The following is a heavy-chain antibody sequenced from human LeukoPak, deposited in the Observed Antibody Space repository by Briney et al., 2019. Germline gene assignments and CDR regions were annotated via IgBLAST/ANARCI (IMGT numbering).Heavy chain of an antibody. D-gene: IGHD3-22*01. CDR1: GFTFSSYG. CDR2: ISYDGSNN. V-gene: IGHV3-30*18. CDR3: AKETAYDSSGYYHES. J-gene: IGHJ4*02. Sequence: GGSLRLSCAASGFTFSSYGMHWVRQAPGKGLEWVAVISYDGSNNYYADSVKGRFTISRDNSKNTLYLQMNSLRAEDTAVYYCAKETAYDSSGYYHESWGQGTLVTVSS.